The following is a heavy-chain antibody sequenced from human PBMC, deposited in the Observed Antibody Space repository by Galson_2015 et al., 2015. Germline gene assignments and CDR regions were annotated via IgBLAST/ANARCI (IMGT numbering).Heavy chain of an antibody. D-gene: IGHD2-2*01. J-gene: IGHJ3*02. CDR3: ATEVVVVPAAMKPGAFDI. Sequence: SVKVSCKASGGTFSSYAISWVRQAPGQGLEWMGRIIPILGIANYAQKFQGRVTITADKSTSTAYMELSSLRSEDTAVYYCATEVVVVPAAMKPGAFDIWGQGTMVTVSS. V-gene: IGHV1-69*04. CDR1: GGTFSSYA. CDR2: IIPILGIA.